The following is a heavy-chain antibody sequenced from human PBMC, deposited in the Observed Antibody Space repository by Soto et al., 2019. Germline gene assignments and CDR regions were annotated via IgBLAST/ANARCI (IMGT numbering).Heavy chain of an antibody. Sequence: SETLALTCAASGGSISSGGYSWSWIRQPPGKGLEWIGYIYHSGSTYYNPSLKSRVTISVDRSKNQFSLKLSSVTAADTAVYYCARDRHYSFDYWGQGTLVTVSS. CDR1: GGSISSGGYS. CDR2: IYHSGST. D-gene: IGHD4-4*01. V-gene: IGHV4-30-2*01. J-gene: IGHJ4*02. CDR3: ARDRHYSFDY.